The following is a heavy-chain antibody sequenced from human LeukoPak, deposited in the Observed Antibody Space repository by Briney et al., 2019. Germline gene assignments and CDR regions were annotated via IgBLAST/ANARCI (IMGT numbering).Heavy chain of an antibody. Sequence: KTSETLSLTCTASGGSISSSSYYWGWIRQPPGKGLEWIGNIYYIGSTYYNPSLKSRVTISVDTSKNQFSLKLSSVTAADTAVYYCARHIGGRYYYYYMDVWGKGTTVTISS. D-gene: IGHD3-16*02. V-gene: IGHV4-39*01. CDR2: IYYIGST. CDR1: GGSISSSSYY. J-gene: IGHJ6*03. CDR3: ARHIGGRYYYYYMDV.